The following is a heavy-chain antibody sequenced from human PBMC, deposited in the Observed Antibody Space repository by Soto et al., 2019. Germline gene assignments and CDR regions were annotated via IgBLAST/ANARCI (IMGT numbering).Heavy chain of an antibody. CDR2: IYYSGST. V-gene: IGHV4-59*01. CDR1: GGSISSYY. D-gene: IGHD2-8*01. CDR3: ARSLYCTNGVCYTGPTY. J-gene: IGHJ4*02. Sequence: SETLSLTCTVSGGSISSYYWSWIRQPPGKGLEWIGYIYYSGSTNYNPSLKSRVTISVDTSKNQFSLKLSSVTAADTAVYYCARSLYCTNGVCYTGPTYWGQGTLVTVS.